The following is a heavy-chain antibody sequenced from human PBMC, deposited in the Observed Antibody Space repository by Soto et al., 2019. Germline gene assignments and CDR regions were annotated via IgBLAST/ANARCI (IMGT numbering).Heavy chain of an antibody. CDR2: IYPGDSDT. CDR1: GYSFTSYW. Sequence: PGESLKISCKGSGYSFTSYWIGWVRQMPGKGLEWMGIIYPGDSDTRYSPSFQGQVTISADKSISTAYLQWSSLKASDTAMYYCATLPPPVEGATRKYFDYWGQGTLVTVSS. D-gene: IGHD1-26*01. CDR3: ATLPPPVEGATRKYFDY. J-gene: IGHJ4*02. V-gene: IGHV5-51*01.